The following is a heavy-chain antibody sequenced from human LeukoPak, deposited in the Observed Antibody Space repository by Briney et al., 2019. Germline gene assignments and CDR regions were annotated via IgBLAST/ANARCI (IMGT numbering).Heavy chain of an antibody. CDR2: INSDGSST. Sequence: GGSLRLSCAASGFTFSSYWMHWVRQAPGKGLVWVSRINSDGSSTSYADSVKGRFTISRDNAKNTLYLQMNSLRAEDTAVYYCARGSFGVVIPPTKGLDYWGQGTLVTVSS. J-gene: IGHJ4*02. V-gene: IGHV3-74*01. CDR1: GFTFSSYW. D-gene: IGHD3-3*01. CDR3: ARGSFGVVIPPTKGLDY.